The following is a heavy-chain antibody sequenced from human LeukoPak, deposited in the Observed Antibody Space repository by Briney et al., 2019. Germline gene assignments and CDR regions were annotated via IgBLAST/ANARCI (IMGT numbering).Heavy chain of an antibody. V-gene: IGHV3-48*02. CDR3: AKVIRGGYGMDV. J-gene: IGHJ6*02. D-gene: IGHD3-10*01. CDR2: IDRSSSLT. Sequence: GGSLRLSCAASGFSFSNFGMNWVRQAPGKGLEWVSYIDRSSSLTDYADSVKGRFTISRDNAKNSLSLQLNSLRDEDTAVYFCAKVIRGGYGMDVSGQGTTVTVSS. CDR1: GFSFSNFG.